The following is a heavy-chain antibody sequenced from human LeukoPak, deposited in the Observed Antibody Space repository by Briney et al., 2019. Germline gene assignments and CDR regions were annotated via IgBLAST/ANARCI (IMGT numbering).Heavy chain of an antibody. J-gene: IGHJ6*03. Sequence: TSETLSLTCTVSGGSISSYYWSWIRQPAGKGLEWIGYIYYSGSTNYNPSLKSRVTISVDTSKNQFSLKLSSVTAADTAVYYCAREIHYDQNYYYYYMDVWGKGTTVTVSS. CDR2: IYYSGST. CDR1: GGSISSYY. V-gene: IGHV4-59*01. D-gene: IGHD3-22*01. CDR3: AREIHYDQNYYYYYMDV.